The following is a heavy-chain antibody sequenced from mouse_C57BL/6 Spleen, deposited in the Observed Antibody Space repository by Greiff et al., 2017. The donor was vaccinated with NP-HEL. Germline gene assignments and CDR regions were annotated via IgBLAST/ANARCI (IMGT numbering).Heavy chain of an antibody. Sequence: VKLQQSGAELVRPGASVTLSCKASGYTFTDYEMHWVKQTPVHGLEWIGAIDPETGGTAYNQKFKGKAILTADKSSSTAYMELRSLTSEDSAVYYCTYSNLYYFDYWGQGTTLTVSS. CDR1: GYTFTDYE. J-gene: IGHJ2*01. CDR2: IDPETGGT. CDR3: TYSNLYYFDY. V-gene: IGHV1-15*01. D-gene: IGHD2-5*01.